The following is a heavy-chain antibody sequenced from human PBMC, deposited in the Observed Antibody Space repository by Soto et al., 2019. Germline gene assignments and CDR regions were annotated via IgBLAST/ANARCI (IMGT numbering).Heavy chain of an antibody. J-gene: IGHJ5*02. D-gene: IGHD3-16*02. Sequence: EVQLVESGGGLVQPGGSLRLSCAASGFTFSSYSMNWVRQAPGKGLEWVSYISSSSSTIYYADSVKGRFTISRDNAKNYLYLQMNSLRDEDTAVYYCARGEGDYVWGSYRTYNWFDPWGQGTLVTVSS. CDR3: ARGEGDYVWGSYRTYNWFDP. CDR1: GFTFSSYS. V-gene: IGHV3-48*02. CDR2: ISSSSSTI.